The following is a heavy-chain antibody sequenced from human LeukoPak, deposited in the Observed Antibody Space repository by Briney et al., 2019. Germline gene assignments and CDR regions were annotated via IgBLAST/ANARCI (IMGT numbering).Heavy chain of an antibody. CDR2: VSSSGSTI. Sequence: PGGSLRLSCAASGFTFSDYYMSWIRQAPGKGLEWVSYVSSSGSTIYYADSVKGRFTISRDNSKNSLYLQMNSLRSEDTALYYCAKDSNYYGSGSPFYMDVWGKGTTVTVSS. V-gene: IGHV3-11*01. CDR3: AKDSNYYGSGSPFYMDV. J-gene: IGHJ6*03. CDR1: GFTFSDYY. D-gene: IGHD3-10*01.